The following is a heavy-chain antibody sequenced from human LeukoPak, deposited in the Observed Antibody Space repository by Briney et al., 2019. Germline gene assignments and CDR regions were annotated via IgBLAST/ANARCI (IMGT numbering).Heavy chain of an antibody. CDR2: INPNSGGT. J-gene: IGHJ4*02. Sequence: ASVKVSCKASVYTFTGDYMHWLRQAPGQGLEWMGRINPNSGGTNYAQKFQGRVTMTRDTSISTAYMELSRLRSDDTAVYYCARDTGFQIGLVGYWGQGTLVTVSS. D-gene: IGHD1-14*01. CDR1: VYTFTGDY. CDR3: ARDTGFQIGLVGY. V-gene: IGHV1-2*06.